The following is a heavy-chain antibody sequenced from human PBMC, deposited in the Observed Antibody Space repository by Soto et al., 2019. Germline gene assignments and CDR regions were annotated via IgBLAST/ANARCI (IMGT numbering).Heavy chain of an antibody. CDR1: GYSISSGYY. J-gene: IGHJ5*02. D-gene: IGHD1-1*01. CDR2: IYHSGST. Sequence: SETLSLTCAVSGYSISSGYYWGWIRQPPGKGLAWIGSIYHSGSTYYNPSLKSRVTISVDTSKNQFSLKLSSVTAADTAVYYCARGTRGPEENWFDPWGQGTLVTVSS. V-gene: IGHV4-38-2*01. CDR3: ARGTRGPEENWFDP.